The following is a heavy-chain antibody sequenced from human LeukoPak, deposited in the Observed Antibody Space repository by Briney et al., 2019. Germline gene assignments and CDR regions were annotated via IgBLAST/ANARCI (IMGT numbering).Heavy chain of an antibody. D-gene: IGHD7-27*01. V-gene: IGHV2-5*02. CDR3: ARTLLTGGAFDV. CDR2: IHWDDDK. CDR1: GFSLTTRGGG. J-gene: IGHJ3*01. Sequence: SGPTLLHPTRPLTLTYTFSGFSLTTRGGGGGWIGQPPEKVLEWLTLIHWDDDKRYNPALKNRLNITKDNTKNQGGRTMTNMHPVYTATYYCARTLLTGGAFDVWGQGTMVTVSS.